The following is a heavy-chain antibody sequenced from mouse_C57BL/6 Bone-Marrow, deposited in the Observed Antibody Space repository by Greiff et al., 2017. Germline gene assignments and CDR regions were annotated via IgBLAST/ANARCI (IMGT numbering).Heavy chain of an antibody. D-gene: IGHD2-5*01. CDR2: IYPGDGDT. CDR1: GYAFSSSW. J-gene: IGHJ3*01. CDR3: ARAPYYSNYASGFAY. V-gene: IGHV1-82*01. Sequence: QVQLKQSGPELVKPGASVKISCKASGYAFSSSWMNWVKQRPGKGLEWIGRIYPGDGDTNYNGKFKGKATLTADKSSSTAYMQLSSLTSEDSAVYFCARAPYYSNYASGFAYWGQGTLVTVSA.